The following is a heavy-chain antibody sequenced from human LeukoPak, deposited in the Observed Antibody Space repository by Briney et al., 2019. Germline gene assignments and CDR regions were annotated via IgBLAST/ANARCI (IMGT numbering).Heavy chain of an antibody. CDR3: ARRASAAEYSGFDP. Sequence: SETLSLTCAVYGGSFSGYYWSWIRQPPGKGLEWIGEINHSGSTNYNPSLKSRVTILVDTSKNQFSLKLSAVTAADTAVYYCARRASAAEYSGFDPWGQGTLVTVSS. V-gene: IGHV4-34*01. CDR1: GGSFSGYY. CDR2: INHSGST. D-gene: IGHD2-2*01. J-gene: IGHJ5*02.